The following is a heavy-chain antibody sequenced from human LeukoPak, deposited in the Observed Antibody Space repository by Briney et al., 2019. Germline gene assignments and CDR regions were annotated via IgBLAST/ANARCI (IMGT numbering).Heavy chain of an antibody. CDR2: IIPIFGTA. J-gene: IGHJ3*02. V-gene: IGHV1-69*13. CDR1: GGTFSSYA. Sequence: GASVKVSCKASGGTFSSYAISWVRQAPGQGLEWMGGIIPIFGTANYAQKFQGRVTITADESTSTAYMELSSLRSEDTAVYYCANSIPYYDILTGYSTDAFDIWGQGTMVTVSS. D-gene: IGHD3-9*01. CDR3: ANSIPYYDILTGYSTDAFDI.